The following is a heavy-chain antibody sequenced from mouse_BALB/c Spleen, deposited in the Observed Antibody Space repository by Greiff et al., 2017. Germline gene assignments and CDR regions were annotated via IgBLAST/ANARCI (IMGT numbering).Heavy chain of an antibody. CDR1: GYAFSSYW. Sequence: VKLMESGAELVRPGSSVKISCKASGYAFSSYWMNWVKQRPGQGLEWIGQIYPGDGDTNYNGKFKGKATLTADKSSSTAYMQLSSLTSEDSAVYFCARLIMITTYFDVWGAGTTVTVSS. CDR2: IYPGDGDT. J-gene: IGHJ1*01. D-gene: IGHD2-4*01. V-gene: IGHV1-80*01. CDR3: ARLIMITTYFDV.